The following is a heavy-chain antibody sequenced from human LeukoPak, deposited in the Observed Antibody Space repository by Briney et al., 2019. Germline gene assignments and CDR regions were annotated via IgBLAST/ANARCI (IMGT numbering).Heavy chain of an antibody. J-gene: IGHJ5*02. CDR3: AREDLKLPHNWFDP. Sequence: SETLSLTCTVSGGSISPYFGSWIRQPAGKGLEWIGRITSAGDTVYNPSLRGRVTMSLDTSKNQFSLILNSVTASDTALYYCAREDLKLPHNWFDPWGQGTLVTVSS. CDR1: GGSISPYF. CDR2: ITSAGDT. V-gene: IGHV4-4*07.